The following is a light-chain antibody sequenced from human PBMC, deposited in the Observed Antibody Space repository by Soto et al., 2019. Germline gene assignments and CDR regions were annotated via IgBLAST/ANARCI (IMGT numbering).Light chain of an antibody. J-gene: IGKJ4*01. V-gene: IGKV3-20*01. Sequence: EIVLTQSPGTLSLSPGERATLSCRASQSVRSSYLTWYQQKSGQAPRLLIYGSSSRATGIPDRFSGSGSGTDFNLTISRLEPEDFAVYYCHQYDSSPLTFGGGTKVEIK. CDR3: HQYDSSPLT. CDR1: QSVRSSY. CDR2: GSS.